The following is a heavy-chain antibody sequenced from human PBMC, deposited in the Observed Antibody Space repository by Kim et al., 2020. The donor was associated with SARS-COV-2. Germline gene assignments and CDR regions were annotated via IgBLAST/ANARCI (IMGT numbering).Heavy chain of an antibody. V-gene: IGHV3-23*01. CDR3: AKMVIMDGYNYFYYYAMDV. CDR1: GFTFDTYA. D-gene: IGHD2-21*01. CDR2: ISGGALNK. Sequence: GGSLRLSCVASGFTFDTYAMRWVRQAPGKWLEWVSVISGGALNKFYADSVGGRFTISRDNSKSTLYLQMNSLRDEDTALYYCAKMVIMDGYNYFYYYAMDVWGQGTTVTVSS. J-gene: IGHJ6*02.